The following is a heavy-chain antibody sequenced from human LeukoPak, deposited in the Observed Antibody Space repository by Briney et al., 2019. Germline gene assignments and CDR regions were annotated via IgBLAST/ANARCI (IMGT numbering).Heavy chain of an antibody. Sequence: GRSLRLSCAASGFTFSSYGMPWVRQAPGKGLEWVAVIWYDGSNKYYADSVKGRFTISRDNSKNTLYLQMNSLRAEDTAVYYCARELSEGALDYWGQGTLVTVSS. D-gene: IGHD1-26*01. CDR2: IWYDGSNK. CDR1: GFTFSSYG. CDR3: ARELSEGALDY. V-gene: IGHV3-33*01. J-gene: IGHJ4*02.